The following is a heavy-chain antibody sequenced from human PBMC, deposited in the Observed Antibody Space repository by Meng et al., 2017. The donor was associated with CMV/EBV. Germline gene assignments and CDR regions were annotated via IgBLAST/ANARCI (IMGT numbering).Heavy chain of an antibody. V-gene: IGHV3-21*01. Sequence: GESLKISCAASGFTFSSYSMNWVRQAPGKGLEWVSSISSSSSYIYYEDSVKGRFTISRDNAKNSLYLQMNSLRAEDTAVYYCARDPETGDNAFDIWGQGTMVT. D-gene: IGHD7-27*01. CDR1: GFTFSSYS. CDR2: ISSSSSYI. J-gene: IGHJ3*02. CDR3: ARDPETGDNAFDI.